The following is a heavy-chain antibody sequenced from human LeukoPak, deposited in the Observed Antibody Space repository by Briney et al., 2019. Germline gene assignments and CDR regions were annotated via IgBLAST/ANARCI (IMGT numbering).Heavy chain of an antibody. CDR2: FSADGRST. CDR3: AKDSGWQLLRAEYFQH. CDR1: GFTFDNYA. V-gene: IGHV3-43*02. J-gene: IGHJ1*01. Sequence: GGSLRLSCAASGFTFDNYAIRWVRQVPGKGLEWVSLFSADGRSTYYADSVKGRFTISRDNSKSSLYLQMRSLTTEDTAVYYCAKDSGWQLLRAEYFQHWGPGTLVTVSS. D-gene: IGHD2-15*01.